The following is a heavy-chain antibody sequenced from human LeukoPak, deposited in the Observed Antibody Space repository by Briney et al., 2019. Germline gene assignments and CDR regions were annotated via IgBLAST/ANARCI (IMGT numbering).Heavy chain of an antibody. CDR1: GFTFSCYG. J-gene: IGHJ4*02. V-gene: IGHV3-33*01. Sequence: GKSLRLSCAASGFTFSCYGMHWVRQAPGKGLEWVAIIWYDGSNKYYVDSVKGRFTISRDNSKNTLYLQMNSLRDEDTAVYYCARDRGTNGINDRGYFDYWGQGTLVTVSS. D-gene: IGHD1-1*01. CDR2: IWYDGSNK. CDR3: ARDRGTNGINDRGYFDY.